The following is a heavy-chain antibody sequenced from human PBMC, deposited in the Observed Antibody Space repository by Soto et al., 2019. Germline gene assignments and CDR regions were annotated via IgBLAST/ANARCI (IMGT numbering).Heavy chain of an antibody. Sequence: EVQLLESGGGLVQPGGSLRLSCAASGFTFSSYAMSWVRQAPGKGLEWVSAISGSGGSTYYADSVKGRFTISRDNSKNTLYLQMNSLRDEDTAVYYCARVGYYYDSSGYYYFDYWGQGTLVTVSS. CDR1: GFTFSSYA. CDR3: ARVGYYYDSSGYYYFDY. V-gene: IGHV3-23*01. J-gene: IGHJ4*02. D-gene: IGHD3-22*01. CDR2: ISGSGGST.